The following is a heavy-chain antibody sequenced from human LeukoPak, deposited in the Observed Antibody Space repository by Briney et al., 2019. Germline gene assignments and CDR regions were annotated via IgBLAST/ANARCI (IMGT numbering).Heavy chain of an antibody. CDR3: ASAGVPAAIFYYYYMDV. CDR1: GGTFSSYA. D-gene: IGHD2-2*02. V-gene: IGHV1-69*04. CDR2: IIPILGIA. Sequence: SVKVSCKASGGTFSSYAISWVRQAPGQGLEWMGGIIPILGIANYAQKFQGRVTITADKSTSTAYMELSSLRSEDTAVYYCASAGVPAAIFYYYYMDVWGKGATVTVSS. J-gene: IGHJ6*03.